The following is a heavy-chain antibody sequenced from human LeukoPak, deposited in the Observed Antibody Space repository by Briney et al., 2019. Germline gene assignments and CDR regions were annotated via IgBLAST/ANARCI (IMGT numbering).Heavy chain of an antibody. CDR1: GGSISSSSYY. Sequence: SETLSLTCAVSGGSISSSSYYWGWIRQPPGKGLEWIGSIYYSGSTYYNPSLKSRVTISVDTSKNQFSLKLSSVTAADTAVYYCARQTMIVVPDAFDIWGQGTMVTVSS. J-gene: IGHJ3*02. V-gene: IGHV4-39*01. CDR2: IYYSGST. CDR3: ARQTMIVVPDAFDI. D-gene: IGHD3-22*01.